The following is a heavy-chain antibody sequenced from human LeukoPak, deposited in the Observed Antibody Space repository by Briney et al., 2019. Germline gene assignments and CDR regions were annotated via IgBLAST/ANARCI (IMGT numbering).Heavy chain of an antibody. Sequence: PGGSLRLSCTASGFTFGDYALSWVRQAPGKGLEWVANIKQDGSEKYYVDSVKGRFTISRDNAKNSLYLQMNSLRAEDTAVYYCARESMVRGVYYFDYWGQGTLVTVSS. J-gene: IGHJ4*02. D-gene: IGHD3-10*01. CDR3: ARESMVRGVYYFDY. CDR2: IKQDGSEK. CDR1: GFTFGDYA. V-gene: IGHV3-7*01.